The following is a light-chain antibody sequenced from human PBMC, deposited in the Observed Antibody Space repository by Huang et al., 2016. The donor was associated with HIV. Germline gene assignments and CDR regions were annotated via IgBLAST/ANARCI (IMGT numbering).Light chain of an antibody. Sequence: IVMTQSPDSLAVPLGERATISCVSSQPVLFSANKKHVPMNYLAWYQKKPGQPPKMLIYWASWRASGVPDRFSGTGSGTDFTLTISSRQAEDVAVYYCQQHYTTPWTFGQGTKVEIK. CDR2: WAS. V-gene: IGKV4-1*01. CDR3: QQHYTTPWT. J-gene: IGKJ1*01. CDR1: QPVLFSANKKHVPMNY.